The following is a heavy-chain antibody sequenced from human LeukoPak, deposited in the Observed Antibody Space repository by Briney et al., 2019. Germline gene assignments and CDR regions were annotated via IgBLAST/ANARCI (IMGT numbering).Heavy chain of an antibody. J-gene: IGHJ4*02. D-gene: IGHD3-22*01. CDR1: GFSVSSNY. V-gene: IGHV3-66*01. CDR3: ARDRYYYDSSGFDY. Sequence: GGSVRLSCAASGFSVSSNYMSWVRQAPGKGLEWVSVIYSGGSTYYADSVKGRFTISRDNSKNTLYLQMNSLRAEDTAVYYCARDRYYYDSSGFDYWGQGTLVTVSS. CDR2: IYSGGST.